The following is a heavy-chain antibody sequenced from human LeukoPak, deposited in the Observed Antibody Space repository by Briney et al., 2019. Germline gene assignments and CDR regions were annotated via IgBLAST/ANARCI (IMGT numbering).Heavy chain of an antibody. CDR3: AKDRGSIAAGGSDY. V-gene: IGHV3-30*18. D-gene: IGHD6-13*01. CDR1: GFTFSSYW. Sequence: GGSLRLSCAASGFTFSSYWMGWVRQAPGKGLEWVAVISYDGSNKYYADSVKGRFTISRDNSKNTLYLQMNSLRAEDTAVYYCAKDRGSIAAGGSDYWGQGTLVTVSS. CDR2: ISYDGSNK. J-gene: IGHJ4*02.